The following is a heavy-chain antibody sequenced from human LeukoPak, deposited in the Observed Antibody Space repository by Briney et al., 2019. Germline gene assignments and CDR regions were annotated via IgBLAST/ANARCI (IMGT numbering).Heavy chain of an antibody. CDR1: GFTFSNAW. CDR3: TTLTYYYDSSGYYS. Sequence: GGSLRLSCAASGFTFSNAWMSWVRQAPGKGLEWVGRIKSKTDGGTTDYAAPVKGRFTISRDDSNNTLYLQMNSLKTEDTAVYYCTTLTYYYDSSGYYSWGQGTLVTVSS. CDR2: IKSKTDGGTT. J-gene: IGHJ4*02. V-gene: IGHV3-15*01. D-gene: IGHD3-22*01.